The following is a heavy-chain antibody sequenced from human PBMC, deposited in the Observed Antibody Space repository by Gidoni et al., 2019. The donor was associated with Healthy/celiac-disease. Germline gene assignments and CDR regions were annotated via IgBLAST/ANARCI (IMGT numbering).Heavy chain of an antibody. CDR3: ARDRRHYDSSGYYYAEYFQH. Sequence: QVQLVQSGAEVKKPGSSVKVSCKASGGTFSSYAIRWVRQAPGQGLEWMGRIIPILGIANYAQKFQGRVTITADKSTSTAYMELSSLRSEDTAVYYCARDRRHYDSSGYYYAEYFQHWGQGTLVTVSS. D-gene: IGHD3-22*01. CDR2: IIPILGIA. V-gene: IGHV1-69*04. J-gene: IGHJ1*01. CDR1: GGTFSSYA.